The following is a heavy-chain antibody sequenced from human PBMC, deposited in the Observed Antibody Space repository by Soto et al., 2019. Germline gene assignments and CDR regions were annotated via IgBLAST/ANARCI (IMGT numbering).Heavy chain of an antibody. V-gene: IGHV1-69*01. CDR1: GGTFSSYA. J-gene: IGHJ3*02. D-gene: IGHD6-6*01. CDR2: IIPIFGTA. Sequence: QVQLVQSGAEVKKPGSSVKVSCKASGGTFSSYAISWVRQAPEQGLEWMGGIIPIFGTANYAQKFQGRVTITADESTSTAYMELSSLRSEDTAVYYCARGQYEYSSSAHDTFDIWGQGTMVTVSS. CDR3: ARGQYEYSSSAHDTFDI.